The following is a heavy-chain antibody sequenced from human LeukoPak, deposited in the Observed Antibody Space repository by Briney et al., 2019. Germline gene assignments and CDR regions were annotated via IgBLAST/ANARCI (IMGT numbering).Heavy chain of an antibody. V-gene: IGHV4-59*01. Sequence: SETLSLTCTVSGGSISSYYWSWPRQPPGKGLEWIGYIYYGGSTNYNPSLKSRVTISVDTSKNQFSLKLSSVTAADTAVYYCARDANYYDSSGYTFNWFDPWGQGTLVTVSS. CDR2: IYYGGST. J-gene: IGHJ5*02. D-gene: IGHD3-22*01. CDR3: ARDANYYDSSGYTFNWFDP. CDR1: GGSISSYY.